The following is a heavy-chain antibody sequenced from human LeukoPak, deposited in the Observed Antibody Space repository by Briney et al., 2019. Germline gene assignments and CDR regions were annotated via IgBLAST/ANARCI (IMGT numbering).Heavy chain of an antibody. D-gene: IGHD3-10*01. CDR3: ARVTVSGSYYYPFPY. CDR2: VYYSGST. Sequence: SETLSLTCTVSGGSINSYYWTWIRQPPGKGQELIGHVYYSGSTYYSPSLKSRVTISVDTSKNQFSLKLSSVTAADTAVYYCARVTVSGSYYYPFPYWGQGTLVTVSS. CDR1: GGSINSYY. V-gene: IGHV4-59*01. J-gene: IGHJ4*02.